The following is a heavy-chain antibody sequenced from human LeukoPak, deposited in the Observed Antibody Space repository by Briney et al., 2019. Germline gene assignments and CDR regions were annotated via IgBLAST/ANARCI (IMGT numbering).Heavy chain of an antibody. D-gene: IGHD3-22*01. Sequence: GGSLRLSCAASGFTFSSYAMHWVRQAPGKGLEWVAVISYDGNNKYYADSVKGRFTISRDSSENTLYLQINSLRAEDTAVYYCAKEAYYYDSSGYFPDYWGQGTLVTVSS. CDR2: ISYDGNNK. CDR1: GFTFSSYA. CDR3: AKEAYYYDSSGYFPDY. V-gene: IGHV3-30-3*01. J-gene: IGHJ4*02.